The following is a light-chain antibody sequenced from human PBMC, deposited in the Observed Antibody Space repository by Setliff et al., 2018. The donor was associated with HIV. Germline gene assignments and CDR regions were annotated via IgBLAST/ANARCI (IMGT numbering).Light chain of an antibody. Sequence: QSALTQPASVSGSPGQSITISCTGSSSDVGGYNFVSWYQHHPGKAPKLIIYEVNHRPSGVSHRFSGSKSANTASLTISGLQAEDEADYYCSSYTFRKTWVFGGGAKVTV. J-gene: IGLJ3*02. CDR1: SSDVGGYNF. V-gene: IGLV2-14*01. CDR3: SSYTFRKTWV. CDR2: EVN.